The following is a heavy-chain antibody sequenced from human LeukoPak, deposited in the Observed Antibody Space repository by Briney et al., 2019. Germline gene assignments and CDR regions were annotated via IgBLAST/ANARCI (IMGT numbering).Heavy chain of an antibody. J-gene: IGHJ6*01. CDR1: GFTVSTNY. D-gene: IGHD4-11*01. CDR2: MYTDGGT. Sequence: GGSLRLSRAVSGFTVSTNYMSWVRQAAGKGLEWVSLMYTDGGTLYADSVKGRFTISRDSSKNTLFLQMNSLRAEDTAVYYCARHYSNSLYYYYGLDVWGQGTTVTVSS. V-gene: IGHV3-66*04. CDR3: ARHYSNSLYYYYGLDV.